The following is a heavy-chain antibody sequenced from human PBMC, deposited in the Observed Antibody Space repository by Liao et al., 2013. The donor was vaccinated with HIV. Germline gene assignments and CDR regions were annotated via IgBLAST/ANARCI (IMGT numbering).Heavy chain of an antibody. J-gene: IGHJ3*02. CDR1: GGSISSGDYY. CDR2: IYYSGST. Sequence: QVQLQESGPGLVKPSQTLSLTCTVSGGSISSGDYYWSWIRQSPGKGLEWIGNIYYSGSTDYSPSLNSRVTMSVDTSKNQFSLNLISVTAADTAVYYCARTPFTLILVVPPEDAFDIWGQGTMVTVSS. CDR3: ARTPFTLILVVPPEDAFDI. D-gene: IGHD2-8*02. V-gene: IGHV4-30-4*08.